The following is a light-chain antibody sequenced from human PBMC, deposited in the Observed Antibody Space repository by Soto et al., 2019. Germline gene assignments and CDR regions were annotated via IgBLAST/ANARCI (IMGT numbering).Light chain of an antibody. J-gene: IGLJ2*01. V-gene: IGLV2-8*01. Sequence: QSVLTQPPSASGSPGQSVTISCTGTSSDVGGYNYVSWYQQHPGKAPKLMISEVSKRPSGVPDRFSGSKSGNTASLTVSGLQAEDEADYYCSSFGGNNNVVFGGGTKLTVL. CDR3: SSFGGNNNVV. CDR2: EVS. CDR1: SSDVGGYNY.